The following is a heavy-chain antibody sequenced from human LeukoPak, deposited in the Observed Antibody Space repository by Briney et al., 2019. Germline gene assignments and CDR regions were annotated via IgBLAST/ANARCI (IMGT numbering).Heavy chain of an antibody. CDR3: AKDLWYTSSSEEN. J-gene: IGHJ4*02. CDR1: GFRFSGIG. CDR2: IRNDGGNK. D-gene: IGHD6-6*01. V-gene: IGHV3-30*02. Sequence: GGSLRLSCAASGFRFSGIGMHWVRQAPGEGLDWVAYIRNDGGNKQYADSVKGRFSISGDNSKNTLSLEMNSLRAEDTAVYYCAKDLWYTSSSEENWGQGTLVTVSS.